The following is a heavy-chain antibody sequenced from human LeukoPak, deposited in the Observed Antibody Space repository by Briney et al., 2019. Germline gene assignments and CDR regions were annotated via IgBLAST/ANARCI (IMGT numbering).Heavy chain of an antibody. CDR3: ARLSRSDGAFDI. V-gene: IGHV1-8*01. J-gene: IGHJ3*02. Sequence: EASVKVSCKASGYTFTSYDINWVRQATGQGLEWMGWMNPNSGNTGYAQKFQGRVTMTRNTSISTAYMELSSLRSEDTAVYYCARLSRSDGAFDIWGQGTIVTVSS. D-gene: IGHD1-26*01. CDR1: GYTFTSYD. CDR2: MNPNSGNT.